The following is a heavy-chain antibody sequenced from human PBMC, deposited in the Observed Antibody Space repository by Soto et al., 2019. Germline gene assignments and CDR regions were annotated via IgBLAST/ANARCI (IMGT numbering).Heavy chain of an antibody. V-gene: IGHV3-30*18. D-gene: IGHD3-22*01. CDR2: ISSDGSNK. Sequence: QVQLVESGGGVVQPGRSLRLSCAASGFTFSSYGMHWVRQAPGKGLEWVAVISSDGSNKYYADYVKGRFTISRDNSKNTLYRQMNSRRAEDTAVYYCAKGGGSYYDSSGYTNYYGMDVWGQGTTVTVSS. J-gene: IGHJ6*02. CDR3: AKGGGSYYDSSGYTNYYGMDV. CDR1: GFTFSSYG.